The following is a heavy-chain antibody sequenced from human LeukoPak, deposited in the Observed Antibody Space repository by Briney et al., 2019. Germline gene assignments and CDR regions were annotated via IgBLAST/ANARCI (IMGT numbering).Heavy chain of an antibody. Sequence: GRSLRLSCTASGFIFSSYGMHWVRQAPGKGLEWVAVISFNGGNKYYADSVQVRFTISRDNSKNTLYLLMNSLRAEDTAVYYCARELGVTTVFYFYGMDVWGQGATVTVSS. V-gene: IGHV3-30*03. CDR1: GFIFSSYG. D-gene: IGHD1-26*01. CDR3: ARELGVTTVFYFYGMDV. CDR2: ISFNGGNK. J-gene: IGHJ6*02.